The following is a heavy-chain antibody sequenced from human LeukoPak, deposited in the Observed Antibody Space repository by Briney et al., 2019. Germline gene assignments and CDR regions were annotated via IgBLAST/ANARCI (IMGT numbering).Heavy chain of an antibody. J-gene: IGHJ4*02. CDR3: AKVAKYYYGSETYYFFEH. CDR1: GFSFTTFW. CDR2: IKQDGTEK. V-gene: IGHV3-7*01. Sequence: PGGSLRLSCGASGFSFTTFWMSWVRQAPGKGLEWVANIKQDGTEKYYVDSVKGRFTISRDNAKNSLYLQMSSLRVEDTAVYYCAKVAKYYYGSETYYFFEHWGQGTPVTASS. D-gene: IGHD3-10*01.